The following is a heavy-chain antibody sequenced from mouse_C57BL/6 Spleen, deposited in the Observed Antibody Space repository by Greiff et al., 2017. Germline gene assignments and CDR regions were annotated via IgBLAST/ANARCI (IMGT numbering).Heavy chain of an antibody. Sequence: EVHLVESGGGLVKPGGSLKLSCAASVFTFSSYALSCVRPTPEKRLAWVATIIDGGSYTYYPDNVKGRFTISRDNAKNNLYLQMSHLKSEDTAMYYCARDGGDEAWFAYWGQGTLVTVDA. CDR3: ARDGGDEAWFAY. J-gene: IGHJ3*01. D-gene: IGHD3-3*01. CDR1: VFTFSSYA. CDR2: IIDGGSYT. V-gene: IGHV5-4*01.